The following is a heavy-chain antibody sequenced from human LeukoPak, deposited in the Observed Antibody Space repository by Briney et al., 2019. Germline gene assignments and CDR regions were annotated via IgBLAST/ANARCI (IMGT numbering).Heavy chain of an antibody. J-gene: IGHJ4*02. V-gene: IGHV4-34*01. CDR2: INHSGST. Sequence: PSETLSLNCAVYGGSFSGYYWSWIRQPPGKGLEWIGEINHSGSTNYNPSLKSRVTISGDTSKNQFSLKLSTVTAADTAVYYCARYSSSWLEYYFDYWGQGTLVTVSS. CDR1: GGSFSGYY. CDR3: ARYSSSWLEYYFDY. D-gene: IGHD6-13*01.